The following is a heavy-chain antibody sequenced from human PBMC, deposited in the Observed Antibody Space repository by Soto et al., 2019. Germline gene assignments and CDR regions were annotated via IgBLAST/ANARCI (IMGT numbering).Heavy chain of an antibody. CDR3: ARQAAVAGHNWFDP. V-gene: IGHV4-59*08. CDR1: GGSISSYY. J-gene: IGHJ5*02. Sequence: PSETLSLTCTVSGGSISSYYWSWIRQPPGKGLEWIGYIYYSGSTNYNPSLKSRVTISVDTSKNQFSLKLSSVTAADTAVYYCARQAAVAGHNWFDPWGQGTLVTVSS. CDR2: IYYSGST. D-gene: IGHD6-19*01.